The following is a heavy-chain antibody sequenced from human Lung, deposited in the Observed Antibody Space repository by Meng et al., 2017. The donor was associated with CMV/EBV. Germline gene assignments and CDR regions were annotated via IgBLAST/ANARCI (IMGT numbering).Heavy chain of an antibody. V-gene: IGHV1-8*01. CDR3: TRGRGSTHKGNWFDP. Sequence: SGYTFTSYDISWVRQATGQGLEWMEWMNPNSGHTAYAPKFQDRLAMTRNTSINTAYMDLSSLRSEDTAIYYCTRGRGSTHKGNWFDPWGQGTLVTVSS. D-gene: IGHD3-10*01. CDR2: MNPNSGHT. J-gene: IGHJ5*02. CDR1: GYTFTSYD.